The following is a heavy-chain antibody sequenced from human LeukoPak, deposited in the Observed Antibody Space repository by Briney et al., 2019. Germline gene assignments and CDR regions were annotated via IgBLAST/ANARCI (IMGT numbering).Heavy chain of an antibody. J-gene: IGHJ4*02. CDR3: AREGGVSRYFDY. V-gene: IGHV4-4*07. Sequence: SETLSLTCTVSGGSISSYYWSWIRQPAGKGLEWIGRIYTSGSTNYNPSLKSRVTMSVDTSKNQYSLNLTSVAAADTAVYYCAREGGVSRYFDYWGQGFLVTVSS. D-gene: IGHD2-21*01. CDR1: GGSISSYY. CDR2: IYTSGST.